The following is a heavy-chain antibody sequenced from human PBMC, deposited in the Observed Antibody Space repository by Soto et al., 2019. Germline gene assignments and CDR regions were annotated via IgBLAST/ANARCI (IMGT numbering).Heavy chain of an antibody. V-gene: IGHV4-4*02. CDR2: IYHSGST. D-gene: IGHD3-3*01. J-gene: IGHJ6*03. CDR3: AREGILRFLEWEAYYMDV. CDR1: SGSISSSNW. Sequence: QVQLQDSGPGLVKPSGTLSLTCAVSSGSISSSNWWSWVRQPPGKGLEWIGEIYHSGSTNYNPSLKSRVTISVDKSKNQFSLKLSSVTAADTAVYYCAREGILRFLEWEAYYMDVWGKGTTVTVSS.